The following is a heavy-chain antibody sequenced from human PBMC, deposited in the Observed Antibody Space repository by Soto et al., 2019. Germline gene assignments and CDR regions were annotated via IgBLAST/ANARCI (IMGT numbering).Heavy chain of an antibody. CDR3: AKNGQPTYYYYGMDV. D-gene: IGHD2-8*01. CDR2: ISGYNGDT. V-gene: IGHV1-18*01. CDR1: GYTFSRYG. Sequence: QGQLVQSGPEVKKPGASVKVSCKTSGYTFSRYGISWVRQAPGQGLEWMGWISGYNGDTNYAQKVHCRTTMTTDTSTYTAYMELRSLTSDDTAIYYCAKNGQPTYYYYGMDVCGQGTTVTVSS. J-gene: IGHJ6*02.